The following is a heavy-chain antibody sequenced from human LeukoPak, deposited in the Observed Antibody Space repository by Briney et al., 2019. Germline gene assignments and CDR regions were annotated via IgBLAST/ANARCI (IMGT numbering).Heavy chain of an antibody. J-gene: IGHJ4*02. D-gene: IGHD6-13*01. CDR1: GFTFSSYS. CDR3: AREQSSSSGFDY. Sequence: GGSLRLSCAASGFTFSSYSMNWVRQAPGKVLEWVSSISSSSSYIYYADSVKGRFTISRDNAKNSLYLQMNSLRAEDTAVYYCAREQSSSSGFDYWGQGTLVTVSS. V-gene: IGHV3-21*01. CDR2: ISSSSSYI.